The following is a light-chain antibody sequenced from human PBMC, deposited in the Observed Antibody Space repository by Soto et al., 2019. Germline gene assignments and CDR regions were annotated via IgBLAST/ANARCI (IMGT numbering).Light chain of an antibody. V-gene: IGKV3-20*01. CDR3: QQYGSSGT. J-gene: IGKJ1*01. Sequence: EIVLTQSPGTLSLSPGERATLSCRASQSVSNNYLAWYQQKPGRPPRLLIYGASNRATGIPDRFSGSGSGTDLTLTISRLEPEDFAVYYCQQYGSSGTFGQGTKVEIK. CDR1: QSVSNNY. CDR2: GAS.